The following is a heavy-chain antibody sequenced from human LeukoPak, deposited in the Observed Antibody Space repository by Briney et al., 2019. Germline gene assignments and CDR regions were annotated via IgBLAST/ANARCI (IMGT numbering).Heavy chain of an antibody. CDR3: ARCGLDFWSGGCGFDI. CDR1: GFTFSSYG. J-gene: IGHJ3*02. V-gene: IGHV3-21*01. CDR2: ISSSSSYI. D-gene: IGHD3-3*01. Sequence: GGSLRLSCPASGFTFSSYGMHWVRQAPGKGLEWVSSISSSSSYIYYADSVKGRFTISRDNAKNSLYLQMNSLRAEDTAVYYCARCGLDFWSGGCGFDIWGQGTMVTVSS.